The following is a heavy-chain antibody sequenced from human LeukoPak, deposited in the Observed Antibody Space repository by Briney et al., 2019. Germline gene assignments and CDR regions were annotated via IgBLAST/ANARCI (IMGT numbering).Heavy chain of an antibody. CDR1: GGSISSYY. V-gene: IGHV4-34*01. CDR3: ARGTPFSSSWYY. J-gene: IGHJ4*02. CDR2: INHSGST. D-gene: IGHD6-13*01. Sequence: PSETLSLTCTVSGGSISSYYWSWIRQPPEKGLEWIGEINHSGSTNYNPSLKSRVTISVDTSKNQFSLKLSSVTAADTAVYYCARGTPFSSSWYYWGQGTLVTVSS.